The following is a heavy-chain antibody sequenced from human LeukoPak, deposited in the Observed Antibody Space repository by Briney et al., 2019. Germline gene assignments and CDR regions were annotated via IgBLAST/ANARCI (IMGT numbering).Heavy chain of an antibody. CDR3: ARVGYYSSGPFSYFDY. V-gene: IGHV3-74*01. CDR1: GFNFGDYW. Sequence: GGSLRLSCAASGFNFGDYWMRWVRQAPGKGLEWVSHIKTDGSSTTYADSVKGRFTISRDNAKNTLYLQMNSLRVEDTAVYYCARVGYYSSGPFSYFDYWGQGTLVTVSS. J-gene: IGHJ4*02. D-gene: IGHD3-10*01. CDR2: IKTDGSST.